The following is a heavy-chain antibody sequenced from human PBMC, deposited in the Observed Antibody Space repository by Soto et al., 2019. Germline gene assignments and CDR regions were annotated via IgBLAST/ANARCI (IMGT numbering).Heavy chain of an antibody. Sequence: ASVKVSCKASGFTFTSSAVQWVRQARGQRLEWIGWIVVGSGNTNYAQKFQERVTITRDMSTSTAYMELSSLRSEDTAVYYCAAEPSLVVPLGYYGMDVWGQGTTVTVSS. CDR1: GFTFTSSA. CDR3: AAEPSLVVPLGYYGMDV. J-gene: IGHJ6*02. D-gene: IGHD3-22*01. V-gene: IGHV1-58*01. CDR2: IVVGSGNT.